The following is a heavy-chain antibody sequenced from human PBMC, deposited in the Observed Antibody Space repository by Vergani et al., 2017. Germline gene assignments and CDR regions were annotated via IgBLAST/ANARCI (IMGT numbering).Heavy chain of an antibody. V-gene: IGHV3-30-3*01. J-gene: IGHJ4*02. CDR2: ISFDGTNE. Sequence: QVQLVVSGGGVVQPGRSLRLSCVVSGFALNRHAMYWVRQAPGKGLEWVVGISFDGTNEYYPDLVKGRFTISRDIAKNTLYLQVRSLRLEDTGVYHCVRDRGLXAGGRCYTEAWDYWGQGTPVTVSS. D-gene: IGHD2-2*02. CDR3: VRDRGLXAGGRCYTEAWDY. CDR1: GFALNRHA.